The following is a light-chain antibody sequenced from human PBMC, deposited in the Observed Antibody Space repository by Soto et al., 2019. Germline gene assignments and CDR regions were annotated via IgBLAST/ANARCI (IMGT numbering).Light chain of an antibody. V-gene: IGLV4-69*01. J-gene: IGLJ2*01. CDR2: LDSDGSH. Sequence: QLVLTQSPSASASRGASVKLTCTLSSGHSSYAIAWHQQQPEKGPRYLMKLDSDGSHTKGDAIPDRFSGSSSGAERYLTISSLQSEEEADYYCQTWGTGIHVVFGGGTKVTVL. CDR3: QTWGTGIHVV. CDR1: SGHSSYA.